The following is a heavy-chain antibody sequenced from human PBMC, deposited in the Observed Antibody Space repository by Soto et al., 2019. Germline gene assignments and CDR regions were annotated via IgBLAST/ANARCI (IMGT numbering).Heavy chain of an antibody. D-gene: IGHD6-19*01. CDR3: ARDGQAVAEKLAS. V-gene: IGHV4-34*01. J-gene: IGHJ4*02. CDR1: GGSFSGYY. Sequence: QVQLQQWGAGLLKPSETLSLTCAVYGGSFSGYYWSWIRQPPGKGLEWIGEINHSGSTNHNPSLKSRVTISVDTSKNQFSLKLSSVTAADTAVYYCARDGQAVAEKLASWGQGTLVTVSS. CDR2: INHSGST.